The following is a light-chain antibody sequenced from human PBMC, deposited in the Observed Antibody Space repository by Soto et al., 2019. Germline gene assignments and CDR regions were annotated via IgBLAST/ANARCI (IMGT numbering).Light chain of an antibody. CDR2: RDS. CDR1: SSSIGSNY. Sequence: QSVLTQPPSASGTPGQRVTISCSESSSSIGSNYIYWYQQLPGTAPKLLIYRDSQRPSGVPDRFSGSKSGTSASLAISGLRSEDEAEYYCAAWDDSLRGWVFGGGTKVTVL. V-gene: IGLV1-47*01. J-gene: IGLJ3*02. CDR3: AAWDDSLRGWV.